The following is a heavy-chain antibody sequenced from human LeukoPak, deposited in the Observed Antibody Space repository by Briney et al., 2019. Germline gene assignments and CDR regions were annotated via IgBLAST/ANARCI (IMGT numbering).Heavy chain of an antibody. CDR1: GGTFSSYA. CDR3: ARGDRYRAPFDP. J-gene: IGHJ5*02. V-gene: IGHV1-69*13. CDR2: IIPIFGTA. Sequence: SVKVSWKASGGTFSSYAISWVRQAPGQGLEWMGGIIPIFGTANYAQKFQGRVTITADESTSTAYMELSSLRSEDTAVYYCARGDRYRAPFDPWGQGTLVTVSS. D-gene: IGHD1-14*01.